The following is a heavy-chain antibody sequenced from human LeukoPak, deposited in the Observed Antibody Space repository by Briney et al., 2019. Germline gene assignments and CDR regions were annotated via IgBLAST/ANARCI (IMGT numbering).Heavy chain of an antibody. Sequence: PSETLSLTCAVYGGSFNGYYWNWIRQPPGKGLEWIGEINHSGSTNYNPSLTSRVTISVDTSKNQFSLKLSSVTAADTAVYYCARTGVTGGYGYWGQGTLVTVSS. CDR3: ARTGVTGGYGY. D-gene: IGHD4-23*01. J-gene: IGHJ4*02. CDR1: GGSFNGYY. V-gene: IGHV4-34*01. CDR2: INHSGST.